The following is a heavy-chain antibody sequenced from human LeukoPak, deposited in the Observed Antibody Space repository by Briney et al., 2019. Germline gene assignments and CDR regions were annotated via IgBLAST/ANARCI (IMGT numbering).Heavy chain of an antibody. CDR3: AGEGNSLMVDSDD. J-gene: IGHJ4*02. V-gene: IGHV1-8*01. CDR1: GYTFSSYD. CDR2: MNPNSANT. D-gene: IGHD3-10*01. Sequence: GASVKVSCKASGYTFSSYDINWVRQATGQGLEWVGWMNPNSANTGYAETFQGRVTMSRDTSPSTPYMELGSLRTEDTAVYFCAGEGNSLMVDSDDWGQGTRVTVSS.